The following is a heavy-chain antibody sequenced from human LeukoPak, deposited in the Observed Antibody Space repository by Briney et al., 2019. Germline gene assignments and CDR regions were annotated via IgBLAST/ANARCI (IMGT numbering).Heavy chain of an antibody. D-gene: IGHD2-15*01. J-gene: IGHJ6*03. CDR2: IRSKADSYAT. V-gene: IGHV3-73*01. CDR3: TRRLGYCSGGSCTGDYYYYYYMDV. Sequence: GGSLRLSCAASGFTFSGSAMHWVRQASGKGLEWVGRIRSKADSYATAYAASVKGRFTISRDDSKNTAYLQMNSLKTEDTAVYYCTRRLGYCSGGSCTGDYYYYYYMDVWGKGTTVTVSS. CDR1: GFTFSGSA.